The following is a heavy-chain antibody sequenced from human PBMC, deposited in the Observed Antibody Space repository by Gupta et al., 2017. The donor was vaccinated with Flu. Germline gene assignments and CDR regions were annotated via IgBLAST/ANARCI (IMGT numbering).Heavy chain of an antibody. CDR1: GFTFSSYS. CDR3: ARSRGSGYQPYYFDY. Sequence: EVQLVESGGGLVQPGGSLRLSCAASGFTFSSYSMNWVRQAPGKGLEWVSYISSSSSTIYYADSVKGRFTISRDNAKNSLYLQMNSLRDEDTAVYYCARSRGSGYQPYYFDYWGQGTLVTVSS. V-gene: IGHV3-48*02. D-gene: IGHD3-22*01. CDR2: ISSSSSTI. J-gene: IGHJ4*02.